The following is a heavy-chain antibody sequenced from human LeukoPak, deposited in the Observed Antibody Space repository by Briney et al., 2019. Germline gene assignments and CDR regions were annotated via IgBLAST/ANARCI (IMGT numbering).Heavy chain of an antibody. CDR2: IWYDGSNK. CDR3: AKDQAAFDY. Sequence: GGSLRLSCAASGFTFSSYGMHWVRQAPGKGLEWVAVIWYDGSNKYYADSVKVRFTISTDNSKNTLYLQMNSLRAEDTAVYYCAKDQAAFDYWGQGTLVTVSS. CDR1: GFTFSSYG. V-gene: IGHV3-33*06. D-gene: IGHD2-15*01. J-gene: IGHJ4*02.